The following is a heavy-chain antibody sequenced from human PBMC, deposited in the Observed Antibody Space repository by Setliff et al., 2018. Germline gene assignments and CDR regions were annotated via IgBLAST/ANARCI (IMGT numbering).Heavy chain of an antibody. D-gene: IGHD1-26*01. CDR2: IYTSGST. CDR3: ARKGISALSGAFDM. J-gene: IGHJ3*02. Sequence: SETLSLTCTVSGGSISNYYWSWIRKPAGKGLEWIGRIYTSGSTNYNPSLKSRVTMSVDTSKNQFSLKLSSVTAADTAVYYCARKGISALSGAFDMWGQGTMFTVSS. V-gene: IGHV4-4*07. CDR1: GGSISNYY.